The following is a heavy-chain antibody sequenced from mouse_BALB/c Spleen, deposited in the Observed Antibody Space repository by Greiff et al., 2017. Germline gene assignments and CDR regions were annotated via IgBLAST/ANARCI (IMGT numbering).Heavy chain of an antibody. V-gene: IGHV3-2*02. J-gene: IGHJ4*01. Sequence: EVKLLESGPGLVKPSQSLSLTCTVTGYSITSDYAWNWIRQFPGNKLEWMGYISYSGSTSYNPSLKSRISITRDTSKNQFFLQLNSVTTEDTATYYCARRLGWYAMDYWGQGTSVTVSS. CDR3: ARRLGWYAMDY. CDR1: GYSITSDYA. D-gene: IGHD4-1*01. CDR2: ISYSGST.